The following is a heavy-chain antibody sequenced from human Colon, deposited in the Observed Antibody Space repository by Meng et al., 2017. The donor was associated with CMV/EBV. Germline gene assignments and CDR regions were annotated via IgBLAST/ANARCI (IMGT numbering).Heavy chain of an antibody. Sequence: GGSLRLSCAASGFTFRHYDMNWVRQAPGKGLEWVALIRHDGTNKYYGDSVKGRFTISRDNSKNTLFLQMNSLRAEDTAVYYCARDSNDYSDYAHWFDAWGQGTLVTVSS. CDR3: ARDSNDYSDYAHWFDA. CDR2: IRHDGTNK. J-gene: IGHJ5*02. CDR1: GFTFRHYD. D-gene: IGHD4-11*01. V-gene: IGHV3-30*02.